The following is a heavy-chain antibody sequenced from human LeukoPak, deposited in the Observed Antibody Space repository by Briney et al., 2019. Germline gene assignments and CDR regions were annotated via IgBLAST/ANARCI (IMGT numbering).Heavy chain of an antibody. V-gene: IGHV4-59*01. CDR3: ARVTGYMIEDYFDY. Sequence: GSLRLSCAASGFTFSSSWMSWIRQPPGKGLEWIGYIYYSGSTNYNPSLKSRVTISVETSKNQFSLKLSSVTAADTAVYYCARVTGYMIEDYFDYWGQGTLVTVSS. D-gene: IGHD3-22*01. CDR2: IYYSGST. CDR1: GFTFSSSW. J-gene: IGHJ4*02.